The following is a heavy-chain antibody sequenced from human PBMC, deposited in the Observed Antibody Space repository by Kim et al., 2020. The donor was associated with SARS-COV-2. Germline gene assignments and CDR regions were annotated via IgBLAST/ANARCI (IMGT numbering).Heavy chain of an antibody. CDR1: GGSISSYY. J-gene: IGHJ6*02. CDR3: ARDRGFVGMDV. Sequence: SETLSLTCTVSGGSISSYYWSWIRQPPGKGLEWIGYIYYSGSTNYNPSLKSRVTISVDTSKNQFSLKLSSVTAADTAVYYCARDRGFVGMDVWGQGTTVTVSS. CDR2: IYYSGST. D-gene: IGHD2-15*01. V-gene: IGHV4-59*13.